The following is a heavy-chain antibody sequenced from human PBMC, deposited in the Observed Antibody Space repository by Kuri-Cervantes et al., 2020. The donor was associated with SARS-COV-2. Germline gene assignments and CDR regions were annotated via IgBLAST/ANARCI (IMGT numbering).Heavy chain of an antibody. CDR3: ARLRQLEEGY. CDR1: GYTFTSYD. J-gene: IGHJ4*02. Sequence: ASVKVSCKASGYTFTSYDINWVRQATGQGLEWMGWMNPNSGNTGYAQKFQGRVTMTRDTSITTAYLEMNSLTSDDTAVYYCARLRQLEEGYWGQGTLVTVSS. V-gene: IGHV1-8*02. CDR2: MNPNSGNT. D-gene: IGHD1-1*01.